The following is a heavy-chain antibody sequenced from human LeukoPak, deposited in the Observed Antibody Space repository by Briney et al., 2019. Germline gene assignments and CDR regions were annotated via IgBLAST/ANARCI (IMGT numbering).Heavy chain of an antibody. D-gene: IGHD5-24*01. CDR3: ARANPPSPGGRWPD. CDR1: GGSISSYY. J-gene: IGHJ4*02. Sequence: SETLSLTCTVSGGSISSYYWGWFRQPPGKGLEWIGSVYRSGSAYYNPSLRSRLLVSVDTPNNQFSLKLNFVTVADTAMYYCARANPPSPGGRWPDWGQGTQVIVSS. V-gene: IGHV4-39*07. CDR2: VYRSGSA.